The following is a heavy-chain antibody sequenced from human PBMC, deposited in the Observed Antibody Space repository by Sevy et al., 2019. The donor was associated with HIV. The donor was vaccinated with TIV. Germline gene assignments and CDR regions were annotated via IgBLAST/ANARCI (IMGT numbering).Heavy chain of an antibody. J-gene: IGHJ6*02. V-gene: IGHV3-7*01. CDR2: MKQDGSEK. CDR3: AREGSPYDTYYYYYGMDV. CDR1: GFTFNSYW. D-gene: IGHD5-12*01. Sequence: GGSLRLSCAASGFTFNSYWMSWVRQAPGKELEWVANMKQDGSEKYYVDSVKGRFTISRDNSQNSLFLQMSTLRAEDTAVYYCAREGSPYDTYYYYYGMDVWGQGTTVTVSS.